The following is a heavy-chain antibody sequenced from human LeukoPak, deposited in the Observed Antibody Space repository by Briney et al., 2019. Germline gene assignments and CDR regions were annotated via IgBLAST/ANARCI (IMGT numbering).Heavy chain of an antibody. Sequence: SVKVSCKASGGTLSSYAISWVRQAPGQGLEWMGGIIPIFGTANYAQKFQGRVTITADESTSTAYMELSSLRSEDTAVYYCARDQYCSSTSCPLYYYYGMDVWGQGTTVTVSS. CDR2: IIPIFGTA. D-gene: IGHD2-2*01. J-gene: IGHJ6*02. CDR1: GGTLSSYA. CDR3: ARDQYCSSTSCPLYYYYGMDV. V-gene: IGHV1-69*13.